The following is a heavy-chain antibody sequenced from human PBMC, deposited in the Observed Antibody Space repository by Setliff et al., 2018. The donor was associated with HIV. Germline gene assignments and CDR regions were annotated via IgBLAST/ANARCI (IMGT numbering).Heavy chain of an antibody. D-gene: IGHD1-20*01. CDR3: ARDVDNAGTHPPDY. CDR1: GYTFTNYG. V-gene: IGHV1-18*01. CDR2: ISVYNGNT. J-gene: IGHJ4*02. Sequence: ASVKVSCKASGYTFTNYGISWVRQAPGQGLEWMGWISVYNGNTNYAQNLQGRVTMTTDRSTTTAYMELRSLRSDDTAVYYCARDVDNAGTHPPDYWGQGTLVTVSS.